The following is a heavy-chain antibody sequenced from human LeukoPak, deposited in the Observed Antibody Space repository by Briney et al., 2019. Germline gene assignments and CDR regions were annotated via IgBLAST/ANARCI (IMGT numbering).Heavy chain of an antibody. J-gene: IGHJ4*02. D-gene: IGHD6-19*01. CDR3: ASSPYSSGFAYYFDY. CDR2: IIPIFGTA. CDR1: GGTFSSYA. Sequence: SVKVSCKASGGTFSSYAISWVRQAPGQGLEWMGGIIPIFGTANYAQRFQGRVTITADESTSSAYMELSSLRSEDTAVYYCASSPYSSGFAYYFDYWGQGTLVTVSS. V-gene: IGHV1-69*13.